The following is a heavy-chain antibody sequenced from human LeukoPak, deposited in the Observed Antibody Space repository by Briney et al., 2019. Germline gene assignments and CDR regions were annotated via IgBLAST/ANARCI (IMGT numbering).Heavy chain of an antibody. CDR3: ARDLWNFYDDSGYNRDFDS. D-gene: IGHD3-22*01. J-gene: IGHJ5*01. CDR1: TSR. CDR2: IGTYGGDT. Sequence: GASVKVSCKATSRISWVRQAPGQGLEWMGWIGTYGGDTYYAQKFHGRNTVTTDTSTSTVYMELRTLRSDDTAVYYCARDLWNFYDDSGYNRDFDSWGQGTLVTVSS. V-gene: IGHV1-18*01.